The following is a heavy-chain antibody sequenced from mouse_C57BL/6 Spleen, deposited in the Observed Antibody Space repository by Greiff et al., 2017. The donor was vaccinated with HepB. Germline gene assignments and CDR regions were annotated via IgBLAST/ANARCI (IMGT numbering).Heavy chain of an antibody. Sequence: QVQLKQPGAELVKPGASVKLSCKASGYTFTSYWMHWVKQRPGRGLEWIGRIDPNSGGTKYNEKFKSKATLTVDKPSSTAYMQLSSRTSEDSAVYYCARGGITTVVATRYFDVWGTGTTVTVSS. CDR1: GYTFTSYW. D-gene: IGHD1-1*01. V-gene: IGHV1-72*01. J-gene: IGHJ1*03. CDR3: ARGGITTVVATRYFDV. CDR2: IDPNSGGT.